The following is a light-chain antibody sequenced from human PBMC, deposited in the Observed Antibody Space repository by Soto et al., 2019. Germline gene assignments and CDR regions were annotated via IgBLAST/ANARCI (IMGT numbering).Light chain of an antibody. J-gene: IGKJ2*01. CDR3: QHYFNWPYT. CDR1: QSVTSN. CDR2: GAS. Sequence: EIVMTQSPATLSVSPGESATLSCRASQSVTSNLAWYQQKPGRAPRLLIYGASTRATGIPARFSGSGSGTEFTRTVSNLQSEDFALYYCQHYFNWPYTFCQGTKLEIK. V-gene: IGKV3-15*01.